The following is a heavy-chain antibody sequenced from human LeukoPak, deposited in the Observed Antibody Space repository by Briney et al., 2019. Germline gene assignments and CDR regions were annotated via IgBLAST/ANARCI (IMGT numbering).Heavy chain of an antibody. CDR3: AKETSSSFDY. CDR2: IRSNGRDT. D-gene: IGHD6-6*01. CDR1: GFTFSEYS. V-gene: IGHV3-23*01. Sequence: GGSLRLSCAASGFTFSEYSMTWVRQAPGKGLEWVSNIRSNGRDTYYTDSVKGRFTISRDNSKNTLYLEMNSLRAEDTAVYYCAKETSSSFDYWGQGTLVTVSS. J-gene: IGHJ4*02.